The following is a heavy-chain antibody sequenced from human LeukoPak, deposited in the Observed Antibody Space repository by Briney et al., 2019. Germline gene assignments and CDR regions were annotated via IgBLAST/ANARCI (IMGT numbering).Heavy chain of an antibody. D-gene: IGHD3-3*01. CDR3: ARGLGRGTVFGVVITRVRWFDP. CDR1: GGSFSGYY. Sequence: SETLSLTCAVYGGSFSGYYWSWIRQPPGKGLEWIGEISHSGSTNYNPSLKSRVTISVDTPKNQFSLKLSSVTAADTAVNYCARGLGRGTVFGVVITRVRWFDPWGQGTLVTVSS. CDR2: ISHSGST. V-gene: IGHV4-34*01. J-gene: IGHJ5*02.